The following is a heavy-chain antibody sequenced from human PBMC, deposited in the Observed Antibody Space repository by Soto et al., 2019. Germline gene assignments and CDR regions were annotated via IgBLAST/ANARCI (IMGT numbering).Heavy chain of an antibody. D-gene: IGHD2-15*01. Sequence: PGGSLRLSCAASGFPFSRHGMHWVRQAPGKGLEWVAVIWYDGSNKYYADSVKGRFTISRDNSKNTLYLQMNSLRAEDTAVYYCARVQGVVVVAATSYYMDVWGKGTTVTVSS. CDR2: IWYDGSNK. V-gene: IGHV3-33*01. J-gene: IGHJ6*03. CDR1: GFPFSRHG. CDR3: ARVQGVVVVAATSYYMDV.